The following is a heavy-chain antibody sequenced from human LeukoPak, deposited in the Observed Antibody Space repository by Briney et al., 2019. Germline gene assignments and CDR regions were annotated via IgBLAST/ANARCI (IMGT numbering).Heavy chain of an antibody. D-gene: IGHD3-16*01. V-gene: IGHV1-2*02. J-gene: IGHJ4*02. CDR1: GYTFTSYG. CDR2: VSPNNGGT. Sequence: ASVKVSCKASGYTFTSYGISWVRQAPGQGLEWMGWVSPNNGGTNYAQKFQGRVTMTRDTSISTLYMDLNSLRSDDTAVYYCARSDVLYASQGEARYFNHWGQGTLVTVSS. CDR3: ARSDVLYASQGEARYFNH.